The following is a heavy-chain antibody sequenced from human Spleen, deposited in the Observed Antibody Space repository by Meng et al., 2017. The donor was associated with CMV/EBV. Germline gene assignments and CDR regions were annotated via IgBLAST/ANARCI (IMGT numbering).Heavy chain of an antibody. D-gene: IGHD5-18*01. V-gene: IGHV1-46*01. CDR2: INPSGGST. CDR3: ASGGHTYMAYFDY. Sequence: KASGYTFSRYYMHWVRQAPGQGLEWMGIINPSGGSTSYAQKFQGRVTMTRDTSTNTVYMELSSLRSEDTAVYYCASGGHTYMAYFDYWGQGTLVTVSS. CDR1: GYTFSRYY. J-gene: IGHJ4*02.